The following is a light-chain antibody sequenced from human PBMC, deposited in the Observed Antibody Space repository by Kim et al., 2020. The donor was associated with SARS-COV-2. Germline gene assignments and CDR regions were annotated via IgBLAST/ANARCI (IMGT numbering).Light chain of an antibody. V-gene: IGKV1-5*03. CDR1: QGIDYW. J-gene: IGKJ1*01. Sequence: SASVGDTFTITCRASQGIDYWLAWYQQKPGKAPKLLMYKTYTLESGDPSRFSGSRTGTEFTLTISNLQPDDFATYYCQQYSSFSTFGQGTKVDIK. CDR2: KTY. CDR3: QQYSSFST.